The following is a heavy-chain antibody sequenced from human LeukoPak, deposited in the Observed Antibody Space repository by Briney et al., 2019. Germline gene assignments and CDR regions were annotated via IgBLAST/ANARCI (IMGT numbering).Heavy chain of an antibody. D-gene: IGHD3-3*01. CDR2: MSSGGSYI. Sequence: GGSLRLSCAASGFTLSSYAMTWVRQAPGKGLEWVSSMSSGGSYIYYADSVRGRFSISRDNAKNSLYLQMNRLRAEYTAVYYCARDGPTGASRVFVVQWGQGTLVTVSS. CDR3: ARDGPTGASRVFVVQ. CDR1: GFTLSSYA. J-gene: IGHJ4*02. V-gene: IGHV3-21*01.